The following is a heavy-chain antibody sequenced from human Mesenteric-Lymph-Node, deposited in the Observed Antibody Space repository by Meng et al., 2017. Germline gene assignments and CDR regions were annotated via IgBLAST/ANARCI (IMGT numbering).Heavy chain of an antibody. Sequence: GESLKISCAASGFTFSSYWMHWVRQAPGKGLVWVSRINSDGSSTSYADSVKGRFTISRDNAKNSLYLQMNSLRAEDTAVYYCARCFRTPYSSSAYYYYYGMDVWGQGTTVTVSS. CDR1: GFTFSSYW. CDR3: ARCFRTPYSSSAYYYYYGMDV. D-gene: IGHD6-6*01. V-gene: IGHV3-74*01. J-gene: IGHJ6*02. CDR2: INSDGSST.